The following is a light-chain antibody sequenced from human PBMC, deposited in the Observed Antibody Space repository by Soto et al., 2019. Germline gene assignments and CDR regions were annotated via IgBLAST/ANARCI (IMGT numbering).Light chain of an antibody. J-gene: IGLJ1*01. CDR3: CSYAGSYTYV. Sequence: QSALTQPRSVSGSPGQSVTSSCTGTRSDVGGYDFVSWYQQHPGKAPELMIYDVNKRPSGVPDRFSGSKSGNTASLTISGLQADDETDYYCCSYAGSYTYVFVTGTKLNVL. CDR2: DVN. V-gene: IGLV2-11*01. CDR1: RSDVGGYDF.